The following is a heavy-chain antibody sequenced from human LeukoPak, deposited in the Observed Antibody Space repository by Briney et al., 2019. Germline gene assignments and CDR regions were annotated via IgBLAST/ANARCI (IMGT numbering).Heavy chain of an antibody. Sequence: SETLSLTCTVSGVSFSSGDYYWSWIRQHLEKGLEWIGFISDSGSTCYNPSLKSRLTISLDTSKNQFSLNLTSVTAADTGVYYCARDVFQFYGMDVWGQGTTVTVSS. CDR2: ISDSGST. D-gene: IGHD2-21*01. V-gene: IGHV4-31*03. J-gene: IGHJ6*02. CDR3: ARDVFQFYGMDV. CDR1: GVSFSSGDYY.